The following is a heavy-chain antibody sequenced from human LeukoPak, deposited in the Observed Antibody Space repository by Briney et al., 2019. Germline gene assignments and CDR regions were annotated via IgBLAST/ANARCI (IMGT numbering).Heavy chain of an antibody. V-gene: IGHV3-21*01. CDR1: GFTISSYS. J-gene: IGHJ4*02. D-gene: IGHD1-14*01. CDR2: ISSSSSYI. Sequence: GGSLRLSCAASGFTISSYSMNWVRQAPGKGLEWVSSISSSSSYIYYADSVKGRFTISRDNAKNSLYLQMNSLRAEDTAVYYCARAHPRYYYDFWGQGTLVTVSS. CDR3: ARAHPRYYYDF.